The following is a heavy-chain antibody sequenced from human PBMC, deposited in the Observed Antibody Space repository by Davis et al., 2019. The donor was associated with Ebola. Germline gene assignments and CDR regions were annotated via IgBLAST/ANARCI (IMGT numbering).Heavy chain of an antibody. Sequence: GESLKISCAASGFSFNSYAMHWVRQGPGKGLEWVALISHDGRQEYYADSVKGRFTISRDNSKDTLYLQMNGLRTEDTSVYYCARAVFHEVLDYWGQGTPVTVSS. CDR3: ARAVFHEVLDY. V-gene: IGHV3-30*04. CDR2: ISHDGRQE. CDR1: GFSFNSYA. D-gene: IGHD3-3*01. J-gene: IGHJ4*02.